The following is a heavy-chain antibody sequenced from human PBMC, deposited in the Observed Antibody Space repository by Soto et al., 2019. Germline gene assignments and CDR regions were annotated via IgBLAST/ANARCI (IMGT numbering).Heavy chain of an antibody. CDR2: ISAYNGNT. J-gene: IGHJ4*02. Sequence: ASVKVSCKPSGYTFTSYGITWVRQAPGQGLEWMGWISAYNGNTNYAQKFQGRVTMTTDTSTSTAYMELRSLRSDDTAVYYCASGWFGEFVYQFDYWGQGTLVTVSS. V-gene: IGHV1-18*01. D-gene: IGHD3-10*01. CDR1: GYTFTSYG. CDR3: ASGWFGEFVYQFDY.